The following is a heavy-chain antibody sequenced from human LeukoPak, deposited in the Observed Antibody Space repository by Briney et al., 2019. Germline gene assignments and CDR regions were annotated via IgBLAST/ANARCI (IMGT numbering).Heavy chain of an antibody. V-gene: IGHV1-8*01. J-gene: IGHJ4*02. Sequence: ASVKVSCKASGYTFTSYDINWVRQATGQGLEWMGWMNPNSGNTGYAQKFQGGVTMTRNTSISTAYMELSSLRSEDTAVYYCASGEAVAGIVSSLWGQGTLVTVSS. CDR1: GYTFTSYD. CDR3: ASGEAVAGIVSSL. D-gene: IGHD6-19*01. CDR2: MNPNSGNT.